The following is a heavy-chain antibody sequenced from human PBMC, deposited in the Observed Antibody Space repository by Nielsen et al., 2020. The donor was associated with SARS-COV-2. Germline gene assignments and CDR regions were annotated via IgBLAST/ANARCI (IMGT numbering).Heavy chain of an antibody. J-gene: IGHJ4*02. CDR1: GFTFSSFT. CDR2: ISSGSNYI. Sequence: GGSLRLSGAASGFTFSSFTMNWVRQGPGEGLEWVSFISSGSNYIYYADSVKGRLTISRDNAKNSLYLQMNSLRAEDTAVYYCARGAGNGPVDYWGQGTLVSVSS. CDR3: ARGAGNGPVDY. V-gene: IGHV3-21*01. D-gene: IGHD1-1*01.